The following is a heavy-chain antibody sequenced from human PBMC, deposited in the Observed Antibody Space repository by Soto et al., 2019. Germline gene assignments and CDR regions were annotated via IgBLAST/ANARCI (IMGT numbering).Heavy chain of an antibody. CDR1: GYTFTNYG. V-gene: IGHV1-18*01. Sequence: ASVKVSCKASGYTFTNYGISWVRQAPGQGLEWMGWISAYNGNTNYAQKLQGRVTMTTDTSTTTVCMELRSLRSDDTAVYYCVRTERSFYYFYGMDVWGQGNTVTVSS. CDR2: ISAYNGNT. CDR3: VRTERSFYYFYGMDV. J-gene: IGHJ6*02. D-gene: IGHD3-16*01.